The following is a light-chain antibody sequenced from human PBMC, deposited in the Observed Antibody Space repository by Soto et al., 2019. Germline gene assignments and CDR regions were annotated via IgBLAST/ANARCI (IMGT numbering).Light chain of an antibody. J-gene: IGKJ5*01. V-gene: IGKV3-15*01. CDR1: ESVSSN. CDR3: QQYNNWPPSII. CDR2: GAS. Sequence: VMTQSPSTLSGSPRERATLSCMSIESVSSNLAWYQQRPGQAPRLLIYGASTRATDTPVRFRGSGSGTEFTLTISSLQSEDFAVYYCQQYNNWPPSIIFGQGTRLEIK.